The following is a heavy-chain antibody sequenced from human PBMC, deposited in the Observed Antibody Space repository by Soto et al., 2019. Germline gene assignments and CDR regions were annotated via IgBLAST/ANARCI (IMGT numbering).Heavy chain of an antibody. V-gene: IGHV2-5*02. Sequence: QITLKESGPTLVQPTQTLTVTCTFSGFSLTSSGVGVGWIRQPPGKALEWLAVINWADQKRYNPSLETRLDITKDTSKNQVVLTMTNMDPVDTATYYCAHRPCGASDYFDFWGQGTLVPVSS. CDR3: AHRPCGASDYFDF. CDR2: INWADQK. D-gene: IGHD2-21*01. J-gene: IGHJ4*02. CDR1: GFSLTSSGVG.